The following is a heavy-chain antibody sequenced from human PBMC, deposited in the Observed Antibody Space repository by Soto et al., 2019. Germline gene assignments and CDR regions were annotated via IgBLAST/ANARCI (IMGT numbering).Heavy chain of an antibody. CDR2: LNPANRNT. J-gene: IGHJ4*02. CDR3: ARVRFGDPFDF. CDR1: GYTFTSYD. Sequence: ASVKVSCKASGYTFTSYDINWVRQAPGQGLEWVGWLNPANRNTNYAQKFQDRVSMTTDTSTNTAYMELRGLRSDDTAVYYCARVRFGDPFDFWGQGTLVTSPQ. V-gene: IGHV1-18*01. D-gene: IGHD2-21*02.